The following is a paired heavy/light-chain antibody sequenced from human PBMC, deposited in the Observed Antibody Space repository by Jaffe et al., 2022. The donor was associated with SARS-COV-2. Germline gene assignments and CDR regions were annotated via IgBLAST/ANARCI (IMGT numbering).Light chain of an antibody. CDR1: QPISDF. CDR3: QESSTSRS. J-gene: IGKJ2*01. CDR2: AAS. Sequence: DVQITQSPSSLSASVGDRVTITCRASQPISDFLNWYQQRPGKAPYLLIYAASTLLTGVPSRFSGSGSGTEFTLTISSLQPEDFATYYCQESSTSRSFGQGTKVEIK. V-gene: IGKV1-39*01.
Heavy chain of an antibody. Sequence: QVQLQESGPRLVKPSETLSLICTVSGASTSDHHWSWIRQSPEKGLEWIGYLYNGGSTDYNPALKSRVTMSVDTSRNQLSLTLNSVTAADTAVYFCAREGVRLSYDGSDEVYYYYLDVWGKGTAVTVSS. CDR2: LYNGGST. CDR3: AREGVRLSYDGSDEVYYYYLDV. D-gene: IGHD3-10*01. V-gene: IGHV4-59*11. CDR1: GASTSDHH. J-gene: IGHJ6*03.